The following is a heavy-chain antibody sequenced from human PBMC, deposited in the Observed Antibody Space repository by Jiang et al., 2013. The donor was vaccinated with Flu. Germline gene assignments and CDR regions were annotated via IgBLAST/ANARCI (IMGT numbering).Heavy chain of an antibody. CDR3: ARGTDSSGQIDAFDI. J-gene: IGHJ3*02. D-gene: IGHD6-19*01. CDR1: GGTFSSYT. V-gene: IGHV1-69*04. Sequence: SGAEVKKPGSSVKVSCKASGGTFSSYTISWVRQAPGQGLEWMGRIIPILGIANYAQKFQGRVTITADKSTSTAYMELSSLRSEDTAVYYCARGTDSSGQIDAFDIWGQGTMVTVSS. CDR2: IIPILGIA.